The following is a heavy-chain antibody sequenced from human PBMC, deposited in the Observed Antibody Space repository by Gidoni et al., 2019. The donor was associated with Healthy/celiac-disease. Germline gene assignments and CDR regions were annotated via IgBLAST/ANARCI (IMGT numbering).Heavy chain of an antibody. CDR3: ARDLNRITPPAGFDY. CDR1: GGSISSSSYY. V-gene: IGHV4-39*07. D-gene: IGHD3-16*01. Sequence: QLQLQESGPGLVKPSETLSLTCTVSGGSISSSSYYWGWIRQPPGKGLEWIGSIYYSGSTYYNPSLKSRVTISVDTSKNQFSLKLSSVTAADTAVYYCARDLNRITPPAGFDYWGQGTLVTVSS. CDR2: IYYSGST. J-gene: IGHJ4*02.